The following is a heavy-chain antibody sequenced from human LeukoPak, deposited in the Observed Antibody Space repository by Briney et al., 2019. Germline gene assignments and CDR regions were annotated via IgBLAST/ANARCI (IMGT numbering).Heavy chain of an antibody. CDR3: AREGDDILTGSTNALGAFDI. CDR2: INPNSGGT. D-gene: IGHD3-9*01. V-gene: IGHV1-2*02. J-gene: IGHJ3*02. CDR1: GYTFTGYY. Sequence: ASVKLSCKAAGYTFTGYYMHWVRQAPGQGLEWMGWINPNSGGTNYAQKFQGRVTMTRDTSISTAYMELSRLRSDDTAVYYCAREGDDILTGSTNALGAFDIWGQGTMVTVSS.